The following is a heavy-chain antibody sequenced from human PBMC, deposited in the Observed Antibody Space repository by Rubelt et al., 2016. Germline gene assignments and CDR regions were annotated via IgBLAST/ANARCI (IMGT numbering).Heavy chain of an antibody. D-gene: IGHD1-1*01. Sequence: NPSGSTNYNPSLTSRVTISVDTSKNPFSLKLSSVTAADTAVYYCASLSPQLERRLRAGGYFVLWGRGTPVTVSS. CDR2: NPSGST. V-gene: IGHV4-34*01. J-gene: IGHJ2*01. CDR3: ASLSPQLERRLRAGGYFVL.